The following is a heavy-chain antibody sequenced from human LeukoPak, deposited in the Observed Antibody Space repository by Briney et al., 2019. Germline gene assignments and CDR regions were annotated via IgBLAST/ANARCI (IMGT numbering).Heavy chain of an antibody. Sequence: SETLSLTCTVSGGSISSGGYYWSWIRQHPGKGLEWIGYIYYSGSTSYNPSLKSRVTISVDTSKNQFSLKLSSVTAADTAVYYCASGDDSTPFDYWGQGTLVTVSA. V-gene: IGHV4-31*03. CDR3: ASGDDSTPFDY. CDR2: IYYSGST. D-gene: IGHD3-22*01. CDR1: GGSISSGGYY. J-gene: IGHJ4*02.